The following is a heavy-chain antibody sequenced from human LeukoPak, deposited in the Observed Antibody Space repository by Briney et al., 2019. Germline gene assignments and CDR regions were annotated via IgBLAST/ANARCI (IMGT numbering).Heavy chain of an antibody. J-gene: IGHJ4*02. CDR1: GGSISSYY. CDR2: IYYSGST. CDR3: ARGPPPDFDC. Sequence: SETLSLTCTVSGGSISSYYWSWIRQPAGKGLEWIGYIYYSGSTNYNPSLKSRVTISVDTSKNQFSLKLSSVTAADTAMYYCARGPPPDFDCWGQGTLVTVSS. V-gene: IGHV4-59*12.